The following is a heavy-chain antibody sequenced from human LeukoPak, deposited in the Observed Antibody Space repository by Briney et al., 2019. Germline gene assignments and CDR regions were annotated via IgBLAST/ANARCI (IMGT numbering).Heavy chain of an antibody. J-gene: IGHJ4*02. V-gene: IGHV1-2*02. CDR3: ARDWGAYYYESGTLSHFDY. CDR1: GYTFTNYA. CDR2: INPNSGDT. Sequence: ASVKVSCKASGYTFTNYAMNWVRQAPGQGLEWMGWINPNSGDTNYAQKFQGRVTMTRDTSISTAYMELSRLRSDDTAVYYCARDWGAYYYESGTLSHFDYWGQGTLVTVSS. D-gene: IGHD3-10*01.